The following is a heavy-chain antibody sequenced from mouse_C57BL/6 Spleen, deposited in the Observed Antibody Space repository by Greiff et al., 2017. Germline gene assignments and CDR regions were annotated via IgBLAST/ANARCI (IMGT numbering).Heavy chain of an antibody. Sequence: QVQLQQSGPELVKPGASVKISCKASGYAFSSSWMNWVKQRPGKGLEWIGRIYPGDGDTNYNGKFKGKATLTADKSSSTAYVQLSSLTSEDSAVYFCARRPSYPSYWGQGTSVTVSS. CDR3: ARRPSYPSY. D-gene: IGHD2-10*01. J-gene: IGHJ4*01. V-gene: IGHV1-82*01. CDR2: IYPGDGDT. CDR1: GYAFSSSW.